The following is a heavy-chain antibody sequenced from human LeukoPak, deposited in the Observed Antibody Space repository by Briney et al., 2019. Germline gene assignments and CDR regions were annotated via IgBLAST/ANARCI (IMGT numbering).Heavy chain of an antibody. D-gene: IGHD2-2*01. CDR3: ARLGYCSSTSCYSIGAFDI. CDR1: GYSISSGYY. Sequence: SETLSLTCAVSGYSISSGYYWGWIWPPPGKGLEWIGSIYHSGSTYYNPSLKSRVTISVDTSKNQFSLKLSSVTAADTAVYYCARLGYCSSTSCYSIGAFDIWGQGTMVTVSS. V-gene: IGHV4-38-2*01. J-gene: IGHJ3*02. CDR2: IYHSGST.